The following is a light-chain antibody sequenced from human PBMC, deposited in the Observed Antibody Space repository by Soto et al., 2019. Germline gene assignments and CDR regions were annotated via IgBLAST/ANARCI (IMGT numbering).Light chain of an antibody. J-gene: IGKJ5*01. CDR1: QDISSF. CDR2: AAS. V-gene: IGKV1-9*01. CDR3: QQVNSYPLT. Sequence: IQLTQSPSSLSASIGDRVTITCRASQDISSFLAWYQQKPGKAPKLLIYAASTLQSGVPSRFSGSGSGTDFTLTIRSLQPEDFATYFCQQVNSYPLTVGQGTRL.